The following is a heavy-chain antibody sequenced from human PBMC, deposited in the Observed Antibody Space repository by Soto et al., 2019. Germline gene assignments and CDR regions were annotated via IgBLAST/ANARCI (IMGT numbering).Heavy chain of an antibody. CDR3: AKDTFWSGYYSFDY. V-gene: IGHV3-23*01. Sequence: PGGSLRLSCAASGFTFSSYGMSWVRQAPGKGLEWVSAISGSGGSTYYADSVKGRFTISRDNSKNTLYLQMNSLRAEDTAVYYCAKDTFWSGYYSFDYWGQGTLVTVSS. CDR2: ISGSGGST. J-gene: IGHJ4*02. CDR1: GFTFSSYG. D-gene: IGHD3-3*01.